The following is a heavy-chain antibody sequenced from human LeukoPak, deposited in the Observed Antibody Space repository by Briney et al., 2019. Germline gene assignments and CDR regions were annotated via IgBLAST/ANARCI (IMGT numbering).Heavy chain of an antibody. V-gene: IGHV3-48*03. D-gene: IGHD3-16*01. J-gene: IGHJ4*02. CDR3: AREFSGEDYVYFDY. CDR2: ISSSGSTI. Sequence: PGGSLRLSCAASGFTFSSYEMNWVRQAPGKGLEWVSYISSSGSTIYYADSVKGRFTISRDNAKNSLYLQMNSLRAEDTAVYYCAREFSGEDYVYFDYWGQGTLVTVSS. CDR1: GFTFSSYE.